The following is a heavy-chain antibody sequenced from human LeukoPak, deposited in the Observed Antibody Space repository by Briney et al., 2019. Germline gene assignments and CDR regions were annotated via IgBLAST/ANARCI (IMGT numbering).Heavy chain of an antibody. CDR1: GFSFSSYG. CDR2: IQYDGSNK. D-gene: IGHD6-19*01. CDR3: AGRLYSSGWFLGDY. Sequence: GGSLRLSCAASGFSFSSYGMHWVRQAPGKGLEWVAFIQYDGSNKYYADSVRGRFTISRDSSKNTLYLQMNSLRAEDTAVYYCAGRLYSSGWFLGDYWGQGTLVTVSS. V-gene: IGHV3-30*02. J-gene: IGHJ4*02.